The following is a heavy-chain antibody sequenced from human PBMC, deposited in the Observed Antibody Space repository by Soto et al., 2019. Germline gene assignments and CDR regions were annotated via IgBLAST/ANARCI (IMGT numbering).Heavy chain of an antibody. J-gene: IGHJ3*02. CDR2: ISPYNGET. Sequence: QVQLVQSGPEVKKPGASVRVSCKASGYTFNNFAINWVRQAPGQGLEWLGWISPYNGETEYAQKFQGRVIMTTDASTSTAYLEVRSLRSDETAVYYCAREQTRWLNDAFDIWGQGTMVIVSS. D-gene: IGHD5-12*01. CDR3: AREQTRWLNDAFDI. V-gene: IGHV1-18*01. CDR1: GYTFNNFA.